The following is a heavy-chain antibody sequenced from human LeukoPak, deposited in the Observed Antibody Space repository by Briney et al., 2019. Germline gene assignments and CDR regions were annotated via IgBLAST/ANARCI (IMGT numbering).Heavy chain of an antibody. J-gene: IGHJ4*02. CDR2: MNPNSGNT. CDR3: ARDPAEMTTITTYFDY. V-gene: IGHV1-8*01. D-gene: IGHD4-11*01. CDR1: GYTFTSYD. Sequence: ASVKVSCKASGYTFTSYDINWVRQATGQGLEWMGWMNPNSGNTGYAQKFQGRVTMTRNTSISTAYMELSSLRSEDTAVYYCARDPAEMTTITTYFDYWGQGTLVAVSS.